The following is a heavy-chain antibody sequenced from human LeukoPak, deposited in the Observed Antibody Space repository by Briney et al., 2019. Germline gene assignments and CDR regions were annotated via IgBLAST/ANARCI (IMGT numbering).Heavy chain of an antibody. CDR2: IIPILGIA. V-gene: IGHV1-69*04. CDR1: GGTFSSYA. J-gene: IGHJ4*02. CDR3: ARGGPYYYDSSFDY. Sequence: ASVKVSCKASGGTFSSYAISWVRQAPGQGLEWMGRIIPILGIANYAQKFQGRVTITADKSTSTAYMELSSLRSEDTAVYYCARGGPYYYDSSFDYWGQETLVTVSS. D-gene: IGHD3-22*01.